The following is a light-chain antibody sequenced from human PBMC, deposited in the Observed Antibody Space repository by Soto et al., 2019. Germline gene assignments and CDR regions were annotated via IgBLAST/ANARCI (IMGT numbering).Light chain of an antibody. CDR2: EGS. CDR1: SSDFGSSNL. Sequence: QSVLTQPASVSASPGQSITISCTGTSSDFGSSNLVSWYQHHPGKAPKLIIYEGSRRPSGVSGRFSGSKSGNTASLTISGLQADDEADYYCCSFARSITFYDFGTGTKVTVL. V-gene: IGLV2-23*01. J-gene: IGLJ1*01. CDR3: CSFARSITFYD.